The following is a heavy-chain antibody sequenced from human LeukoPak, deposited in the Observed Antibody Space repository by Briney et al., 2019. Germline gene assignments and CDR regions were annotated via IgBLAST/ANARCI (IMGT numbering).Heavy chain of an antibody. Sequence: GGSLRLSCATSGFSFTDYPMNWVRQAPGKGLEWISNIRTTAEGAKYAYYADSVKGRVTISRDDGKNTLYLHMNSLRDDDTAVYYCATDQRYALDYWGQGILVTVSS. V-gene: IGHV3-48*02. D-gene: IGHD3-9*01. CDR2: IRTTAEGAKYA. CDR1: GFSFTDYP. J-gene: IGHJ4*02. CDR3: ATDQRYALDY.